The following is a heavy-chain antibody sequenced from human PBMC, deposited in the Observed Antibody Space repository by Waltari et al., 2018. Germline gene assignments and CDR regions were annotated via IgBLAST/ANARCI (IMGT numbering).Heavy chain of an antibody. D-gene: IGHD4-4*01. CDR2: IKQDGSET. CDR1: GFIFSDFY. V-gene: IGHV3-7*01. J-gene: IGHJ3*01. CDR3: ARDMTVSQSDGFDL. Sequence: EVQLVESGGGLVQPGGSLRLSCAASGFIFSDFYMSWVRQAPGKGLEWVANIKQDGSETYYLDSVKGRFTISKDDVGNSLSLQMNNLRVEDTAVYYCARDMTVSQSDGFDLWGHGTMVTVS.